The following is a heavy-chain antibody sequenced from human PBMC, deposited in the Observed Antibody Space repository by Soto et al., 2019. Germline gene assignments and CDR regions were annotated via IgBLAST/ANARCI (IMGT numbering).Heavy chain of an antibody. CDR3: ARVAAAGTSDLRITDWFDP. V-gene: IGHV5-10-1*03. J-gene: IGHJ5*02. D-gene: IGHD6-13*01. CDR1: GYSFTSYW. Sequence: EVQLVQSGAEVKKPGESLRISCKGSGYSFTSYWISWVRQMPGKGLEWMGRIDPSDSYTNYSPSFQGHVTISADKSISTAYLQWSSLKASDTAMYYCARVAAAGTSDLRITDWFDPWGQGTLVTVSS. CDR2: IDPSDSYT.